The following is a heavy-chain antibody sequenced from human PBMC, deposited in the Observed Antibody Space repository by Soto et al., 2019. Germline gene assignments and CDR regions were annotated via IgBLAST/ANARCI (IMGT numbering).Heavy chain of an antibody. CDR1: GFSISTSGVG. Sequence: QITLKESGPTLVKPTQTLTLTCTFSGFSISTSGVGVAWIRQPPGKALEWLALIYWDDDKRYRPSLERRLTITKDTSKNQVVLTMTNMDSVDTATYYCAYLPCSGGSCDWFSFSGMDVWGQGTTVTVSS. D-gene: IGHD2-15*01. CDR2: IYWDDDK. V-gene: IGHV2-5*02. CDR3: AYLPCSGGSCDWFSFSGMDV. J-gene: IGHJ6*02.